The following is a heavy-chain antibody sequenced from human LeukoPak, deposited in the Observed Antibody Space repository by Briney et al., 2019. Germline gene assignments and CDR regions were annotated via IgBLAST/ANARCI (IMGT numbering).Heavy chain of an antibody. CDR1: GYSISSGYY. Sequence: SETLSLTCTVSGYSISSGYYWGWIRQPPGKGLEWIGSIYHSGSTYYNPSLKSRVTISVDTSNNQFSLKLSSVTAADTAVYYCARADYSSTWSHDYYYMDVWGKGTTVTVSS. V-gene: IGHV4-38-2*02. J-gene: IGHJ6*03. D-gene: IGHD6-13*01. CDR2: IYHSGST. CDR3: ARADYSSTWSHDYYYMDV.